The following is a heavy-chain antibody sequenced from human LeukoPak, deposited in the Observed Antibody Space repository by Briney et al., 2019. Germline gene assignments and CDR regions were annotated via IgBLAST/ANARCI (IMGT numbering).Heavy chain of an antibody. CDR1: GGTFSSYA. Sequence: GASVKVSCKASGGTFSSYAISWVRQAPGQGLEWMGGIIPIFGTANYAQKFQGRVTITAGESTSTAYMELSSLRSEDTAVYYCARAEGSSWYGSWFDPWGQGTLVTVSS. J-gene: IGHJ5*02. D-gene: IGHD6-13*01. CDR2: IIPIFGTA. V-gene: IGHV1-69*13. CDR3: ARAEGSSWYGSWFDP.